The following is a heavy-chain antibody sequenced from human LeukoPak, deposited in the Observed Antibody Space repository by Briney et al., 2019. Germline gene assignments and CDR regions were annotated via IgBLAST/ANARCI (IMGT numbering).Heavy chain of an antibody. D-gene: IGHD3-3*01. Sequence: PGGSLRLSCAASGFTFSEFWMSWVRQAPGKGLEWVADINQDETENNYVDSVRGRFTISRDNAENSLYLQMNSLRAEDTAVYYCARGDFWSGHYFDYWGQGTLVTVSS. CDR3: ARGDFWSGHYFDY. CDR2: INQDETEN. CDR1: GFTFSEFW. J-gene: IGHJ4*02. V-gene: IGHV3-7*01.